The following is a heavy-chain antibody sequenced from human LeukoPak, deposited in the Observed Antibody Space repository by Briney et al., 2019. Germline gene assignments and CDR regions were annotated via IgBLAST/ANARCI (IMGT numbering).Heavy chain of an antibody. Sequence: GSSVKVSCKASGGTFSSYAISWVRQAPGQGLEWMGGIIPIFGTANYAQKFQGRVTITADESTSTAYMELSSLRSEDTAVYYCARESSVLSGSYHTPSRAFDIWGQGTMVTVSS. CDR3: ARESSVLSGSYHTPSRAFDI. J-gene: IGHJ3*02. V-gene: IGHV1-69*01. D-gene: IGHD1-26*01. CDR2: IIPIFGTA. CDR1: GGTFSSYA.